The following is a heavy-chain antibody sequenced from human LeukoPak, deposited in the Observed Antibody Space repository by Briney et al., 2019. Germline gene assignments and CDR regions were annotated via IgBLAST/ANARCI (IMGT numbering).Heavy chain of an antibody. J-gene: IGHJ5*02. V-gene: IGHV4-39*07. D-gene: IGHD2-2*02. CDR3: ARAFETYCDGTHCYTSGFEP. CDR2: FYNSGST. Sequence: PSETLSLTCTVSGGSVSSSRYCWGWIRQPPGKGLEWIGSFYNSGSTYYKPYLKSLVTISRDTSKNQFSLRLPSVSAADTAVYCWARAFETYCDGTHCYTSGFEPWGQGTLVTVSS. CDR1: GGSVSSSRYC.